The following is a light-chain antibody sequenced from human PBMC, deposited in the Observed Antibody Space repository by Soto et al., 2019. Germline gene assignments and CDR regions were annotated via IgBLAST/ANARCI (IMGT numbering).Light chain of an antibody. Sequence: QSVLTQSPSASASLGASVKLTCTLSSGHSTHAIAWHQQQPERGPRYLIKVNSDGSHTRMDGIPDRFSGSSSGAERYLSISSLQPEDEGDYYCQTWGSGIQVFGGGTQLTVL. CDR2: VNSDGSH. V-gene: IGLV4-69*01. CDR1: SGHSTHA. CDR3: QTWGSGIQV. J-gene: IGLJ2*01.